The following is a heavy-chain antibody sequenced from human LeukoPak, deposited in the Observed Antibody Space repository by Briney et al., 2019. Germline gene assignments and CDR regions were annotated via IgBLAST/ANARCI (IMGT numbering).Heavy chain of an antibody. CDR2: ISSSSSYI. Sequence: GGSLRLSCAASGFTFSSYSMNWVRQAPGKGLEWASSISSSSSYIYYADSVKGRFTISRDNAKNSLYLQMNSLRAEDTTVYYCARDRSEDSGYRSYFDYWGQGTLVTVSS. J-gene: IGHJ4*02. D-gene: IGHD5-12*01. CDR1: GFTFSSYS. V-gene: IGHV3-21*01. CDR3: ARDRSEDSGYRSYFDY.